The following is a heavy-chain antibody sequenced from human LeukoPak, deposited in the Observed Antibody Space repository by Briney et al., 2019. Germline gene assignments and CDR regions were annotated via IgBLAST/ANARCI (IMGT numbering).Heavy chain of an antibody. CDR3: ARGIPSYDFWSGYYYYFDY. J-gene: IGHJ4*02. Sequence: ASVKVSCKASGYTFTGYYMHWVRQAPGQGLEWMGWINPNSGGTNYAQKFQGWVTMTRDTSISTAYMELSRLRSDDTAVYYCARGIPSYDFWSGYYYYFDYWGQGTPVTVSS. CDR1: GYTFTGYY. V-gene: IGHV1-2*04. CDR2: INPNSGGT. D-gene: IGHD3-3*01.